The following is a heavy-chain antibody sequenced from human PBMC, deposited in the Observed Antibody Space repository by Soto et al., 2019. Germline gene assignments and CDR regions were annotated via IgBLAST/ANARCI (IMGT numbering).Heavy chain of an antibody. Sequence: GGSLRLSCAPSGLTFTMDSMNWIRQAPWRGLEWLPSLTSPTHYLYSRDSRKGQFTLTRDKAKNSLYLEMNSLRAEDTAVYYCARESEDLTSNFDYWGQGTLVTVSS. CDR1: GLTFTMDS. J-gene: IGHJ4*02. V-gene: IGHV3-21*01. CDR3: ARESEDLTSNFDY. CDR2: LTSPTHYL.